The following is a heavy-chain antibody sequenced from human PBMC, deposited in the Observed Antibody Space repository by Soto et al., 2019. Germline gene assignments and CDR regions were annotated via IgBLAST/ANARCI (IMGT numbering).Heavy chain of an antibody. CDR3: ASGTPVLRFLEWLQGPNWFDP. CDR1: GGSISSGGYS. V-gene: IGHV4-30-2*01. CDR2: IYHSGST. Sequence: PSETLSLTCAVSGGSISSGGYSWSWIRQPPGKGLEWIGYIYHSGSTYYNPSLKSRVTISVDRSKNQFSLKLSSVTAADTAVYYCASGTPVLRFLEWLQGPNWFDPWGQGTLVTVSS. J-gene: IGHJ5*02. D-gene: IGHD3-3*01.